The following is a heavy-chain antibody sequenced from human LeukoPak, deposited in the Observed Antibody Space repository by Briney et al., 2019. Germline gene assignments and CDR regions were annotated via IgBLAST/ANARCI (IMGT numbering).Heavy chain of an antibody. CDR1: GFTFSSYA. D-gene: IGHD3-3*01. Sequence: PGGSLRLSCAASGFTFSSYAMSWVRQAPGKGLEWVSAISGSGGSTYYADSVKGRFTISRDNSKNTLYLQMNSLRAEDTAVYYCAKDRGGDDFWSGFYYYYGMDVWGQGTTVTVSS. CDR2: ISGSGGST. CDR3: AKDRGGDDFWSGFYYYYGMDV. V-gene: IGHV3-23*01. J-gene: IGHJ6*02.